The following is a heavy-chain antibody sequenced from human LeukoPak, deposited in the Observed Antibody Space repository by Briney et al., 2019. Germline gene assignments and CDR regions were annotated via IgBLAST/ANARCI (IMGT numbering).Heavy chain of an antibody. D-gene: IGHD2-8*01. J-gene: IGHJ6*03. V-gene: IGHV3-74*01. CDR2: INSGGRII. CDR3: ARYLYAFALDV. Sequence: GGSLRLSCADSGFAFSGNWMSWVRQVPGKGLVWVSHINSGGRIIRYADSVKGRFTISRDKANNTLYLQMNSLRAEDTGVYYCARYLYAFALDVWGKGTTVTVS. CDR1: GFAFSGNW.